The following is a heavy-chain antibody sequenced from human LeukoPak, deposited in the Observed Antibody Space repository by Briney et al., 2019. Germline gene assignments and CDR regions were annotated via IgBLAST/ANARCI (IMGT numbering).Heavy chain of an antibody. J-gene: IGHJ6*02. Sequence: ASVKVSCKASGYTFSSYYIHWVRQAPGQGLEWMGFINPSAGSTSYAQKFQGRVTMTRDTSTSAVYMELSSLRSGDTAVYYCARGQIFAEKADMDVWGQGTTVTVSS. V-gene: IGHV1-46*01. CDR2: INPSAGST. CDR1: GYTFSSYY. CDR3: ARGQIFAEKADMDV. D-gene: IGHD3-3*01.